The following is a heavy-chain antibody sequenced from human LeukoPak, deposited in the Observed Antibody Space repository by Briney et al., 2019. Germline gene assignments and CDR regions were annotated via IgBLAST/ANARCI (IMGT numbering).Heavy chain of an antibody. V-gene: IGHV3-23*01. CDR1: GFTFSSYA. CDR2: ISGSGGNT. J-gene: IGHJ4*02. CDR3: AKTVSGSHSYQGGDY. D-gene: IGHD3-16*02. Sequence: PGGSLRLSCAASGFTFSSYAMSWVRQAPGKGLEWVSAISGSGGNTYYADSVKGRLPMSRDNSKNTLYLQMNSLRAEDTAVYFCAKTVSGSHSYQGGDYWGQGTLVTVST.